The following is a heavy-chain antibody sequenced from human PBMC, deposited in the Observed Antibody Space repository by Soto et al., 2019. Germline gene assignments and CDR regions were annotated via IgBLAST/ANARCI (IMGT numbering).Heavy chain of an antibody. V-gene: IGHV1-2*02. CDR2: INAHSGGT. CDR3: AKDLTRQLAYWLDP. CDR1: GFSFTGYY. D-gene: IGHD6-6*01. J-gene: IGHJ5*02. Sequence: ASVKVSCKASGFSFTGYYIHWLRQAPGQGLEWMGWINAHSGGTEYAQKFQGRVTSTRDTSIATAYLTLTSLTSDDTALYYCAKDLTRQLAYWLDPWGQGTQVTV.